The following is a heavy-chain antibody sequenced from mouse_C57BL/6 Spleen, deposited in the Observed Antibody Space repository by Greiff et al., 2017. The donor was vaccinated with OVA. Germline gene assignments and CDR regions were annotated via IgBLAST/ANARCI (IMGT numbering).Heavy chain of an antibody. CDR2: INPNNGGT. CDR3: AYYDPLRYYAMDD. J-gene: IGHJ4*01. V-gene: IGHV1-26*01. CDR1: GYTFTDYY. Sequence: VQLQQSGPELVKPGASVKISCKASGYTFTDYYMNWVKQSHGKSLEWIGDINPNNGGTSYNQKFKGKATLTVDKSSSTAYMELRSLTSEDSAVYYCAYYDPLRYYAMDDWGQGTSVTVSS. D-gene: IGHD2-4*01.